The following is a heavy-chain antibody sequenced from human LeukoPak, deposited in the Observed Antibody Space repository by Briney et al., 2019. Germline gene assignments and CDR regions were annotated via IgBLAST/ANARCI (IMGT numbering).Heavy chain of an antibody. V-gene: IGHV3-23*01. CDR1: GFTFSIYN. Sequence: GGSLRLSCATSGFTFSIYNMSWVRQAPGKGLEWVSGIRGNAGTTYYADSVKGRFTIFRDNYKNMLYLQMDSLRVEDTAVYYCAKGHGDASGYYYFDSWGQGTLVTVSS. J-gene: IGHJ4*02. CDR2: IRGNAGTT. D-gene: IGHD3-22*01. CDR3: AKGHGDASGYYYFDS.